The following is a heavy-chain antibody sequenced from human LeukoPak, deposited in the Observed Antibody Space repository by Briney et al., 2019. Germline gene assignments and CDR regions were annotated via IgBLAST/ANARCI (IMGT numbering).Heavy chain of an antibody. J-gene: IGHJ3*02. Sequence: GASLKISCHGSGCIFTSYWIGWVRQLPGKGLEWMGIIYPGDSDTRYTPSFQGQVTTSADKSISTAYLQWSSLKASDTAIYYCARRYYDSSGANAFDIWGQGTMLTVSS. CDR1: GCIFTSYW. CDR3: ARRYYDSSGANAFDI. CDR2: IYPGDSDT. D-gene: IGHD3-22*01. V-gene: IGHV5-51*01.